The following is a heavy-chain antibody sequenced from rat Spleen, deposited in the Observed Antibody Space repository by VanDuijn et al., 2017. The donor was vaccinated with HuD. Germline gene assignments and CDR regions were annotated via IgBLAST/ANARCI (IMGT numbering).Heavy chain of an antibody. J-gene: IGHJ2*01. V-gene: IGHV5-29*01. CDR2: INYDGSRT. Sequence: EVQLVESGGGLVQPGRSMNLSCTVSGFTFTNYDMAWVRQAPTKGLEWVATINYDGSRTYYRDSVKGRFTISRDNATSTLYLQMDSLRSEDTATYYCARSVFDYWGQGVMVTVSS. CDR3: ARSVFDY. CDR1: GFTFTNYD.